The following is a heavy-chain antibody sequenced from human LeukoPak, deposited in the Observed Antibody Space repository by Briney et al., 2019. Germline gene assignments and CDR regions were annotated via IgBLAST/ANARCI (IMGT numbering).Heavy chain of an antibody. D-gene: IGHD3-10*02. CDR3: ARDVRRYGYYYGMDV. CDR1: GGSISSSTYY. CDR2: IYYSGST. V-gene: IGHV4-39*07. Sequence: SETLSLTCTVSGGSISSSTYYWGWIRQPPGKGLEWIGNIYYSGSTYYNPSLTSRVTILVDTSKNQFSLKVSSVTAADTAVYYCARDVRRYGYYYGMDVWGQGTTVTVSS. J-gene: IGHJ6*02.